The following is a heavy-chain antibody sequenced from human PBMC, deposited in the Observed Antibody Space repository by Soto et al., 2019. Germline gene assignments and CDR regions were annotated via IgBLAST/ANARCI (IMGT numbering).Heavy chain of an antibody. CDR2: INPNGGAT. Sequence: EASVKVSCKTSGDSFNDYYIHWVRQAPGQGLEWMGWINPNGGATKYAQKFQGRVTVTRDTSIRTVYMELSSLRSDDTAVYYCARESGGATATLDYYYFYMDVWGKGTTVTVS. V-gene: IGHV1-2*02. CDR3: ARESGGATATLDYYYFYMDV. CDR1: GDSFNDYY. J-gene: IGHJ6*03. D-gene: IGHD5-12*01.